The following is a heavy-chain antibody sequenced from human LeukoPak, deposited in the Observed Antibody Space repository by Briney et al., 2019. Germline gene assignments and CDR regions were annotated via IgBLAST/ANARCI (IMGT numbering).Heavy chain of an antibody. CDR3: ARRPHPYSSGWTYYFDY. J-gene: IGHJ4*02. CDR2: IYPGDSDT. CDR1: GYSFTSYW. D-gene: IGHD6-19*01. V-gene: IGHV5-51*01. Sequence: GESLKISCKGSGYSFTSYWIGWVRQMPGKGLEWMGIIYPGDSDTRYSPSFQGQVTISADKSISTAYLQWSSLKASDTAMYYCARRPHPYSSGWTYYFDYWGQGTLVPVSS.